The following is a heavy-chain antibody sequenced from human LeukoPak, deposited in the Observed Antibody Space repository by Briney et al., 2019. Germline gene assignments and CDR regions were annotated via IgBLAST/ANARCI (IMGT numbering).Heavy chain of an antibody. V-gene: IGHV4-34*01. CDR1: GGSFSGYY. D-gene: IGHD4-17*01. J-gene: IGHJ5*02. CDR2: INHSGST. Sequence: SETLSLTCAVYGGSFSGYYWSWIRQPPGKGLEWIGEINHSGSTNYNPSLKSRVTISVDTSKNQFSLKLSSVTAADTAVYYCARVVTSTVTTGMTNWFDPWGQGTLVTVSS. CDR3: ARVVTSTVTTGMTNWFDP.